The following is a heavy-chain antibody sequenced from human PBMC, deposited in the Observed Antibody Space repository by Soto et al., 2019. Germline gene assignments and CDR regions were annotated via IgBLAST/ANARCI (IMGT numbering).Heavy chain of an antibody. CDR1: GRSFSGYY. Sequence: PSETLSLTCAVYGRSFSGYYWSWIRQPPGKGLEWIGEINHSGSTNYNPSLKSRVTISVNTSKNQFSLKLSSVTAADTAVYYCARDGQLYDYIWGSYRSNFGPSNNWLDPWGQGTPVTVSS. V-gene: IGHV4-34*01. J-gene: IGHJ5*02. CDR2: INHSGST. D-gene: IGHD3-16*02. CDR3: ARDGQLYDYIWGSYRSNFGPSNNWLDP.